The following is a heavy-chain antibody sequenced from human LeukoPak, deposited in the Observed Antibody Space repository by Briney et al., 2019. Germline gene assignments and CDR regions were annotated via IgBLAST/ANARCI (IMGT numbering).Heavy chain of an antibody. CDR1: GFIFSDYS. CDR3: ARDYRFAFDN. J-gene: IGHJ4*02. CDR2: VGIDSGNT. V-gene: IGHV3-11*06. Sequence: GGSPRLSCAASGFIFSDYSMSWVRQAPGKGLEWISYVGIDSGNTKYADSVKGRFTISGDNAKKSLYLQMNSLRVEDTAVYYCARDYRFAFDNWGQGTLVTVSS.